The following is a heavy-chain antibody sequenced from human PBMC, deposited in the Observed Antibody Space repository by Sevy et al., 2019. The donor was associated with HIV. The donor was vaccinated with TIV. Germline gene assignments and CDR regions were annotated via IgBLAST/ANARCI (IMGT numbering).Heavy chain of an antibody. J-gene: IGHJ4*02. D-gene: IGHD1-26*01. V-gene: IGHV3-49*04. CDR1: GFIFGDYG. CDR3: TRWSGSQSIFDY. Sequence: GWSLRLSCTASGFIFGDYGMSWVRQAPGKGLEWIAFFKSKIHGGTTENAASVKGRFTISRDDSKNIVYLQMSNLKTGDTAVYYCTRWSGSQSIFDYWGQGTLVTVSS. CDR2: FKSKIHGGTT.